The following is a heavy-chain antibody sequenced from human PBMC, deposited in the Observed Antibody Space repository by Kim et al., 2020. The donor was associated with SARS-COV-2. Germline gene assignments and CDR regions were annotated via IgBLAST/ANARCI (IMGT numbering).Heavy chain of an antibody. CDR3: AKDSTLVSSSSYVFDY. V-gene: IGHV3-23*01. J-gene: IGHJ4*02. CDR2: ISGSGSRT. Sequence: GGSLRLSCAASGFTFSSYAMSWVRQAPGKGLEWVSAISGSGSRTYYADSVKGRFTISRDNSKNTLYLQMNSLRAEDTAVYYCAKDSTLVSSSSYVFDYWGQGTLVTVSS. D-gene: IGHD6-13*01. CDR1: GFTFSSYA.